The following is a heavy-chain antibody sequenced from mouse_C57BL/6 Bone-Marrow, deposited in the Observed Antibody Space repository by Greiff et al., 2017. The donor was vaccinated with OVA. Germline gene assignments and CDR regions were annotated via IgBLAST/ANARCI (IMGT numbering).Heavy chain of an antibody. J-gene: IGHJ4*01. CDR2: INPNNGGT. V-gene: IGHV1-26*01. D-gene: IGHD2-3*01. CDR1: GYTFTDYY. CDR3: ARWDGYPYYAMDY. Sequence: EVQLQQSGPELVKPGASVKISCKASGYTFTDYYMNWVKQSHGKSLEWIGDINPNNGGTSYNQKFKGKATLTVDKSSSTAYMELRSLTSEDSAVYYCARWDGYPYYAMDYWGQGTSVTVSS.